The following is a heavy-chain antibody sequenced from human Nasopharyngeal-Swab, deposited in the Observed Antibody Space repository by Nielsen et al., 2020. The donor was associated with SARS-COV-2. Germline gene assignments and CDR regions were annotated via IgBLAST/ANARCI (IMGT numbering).Heavy chain of an antibody. D-gene: IGHD3-10*01. CDR3: ARGRRVVRGVIITNYYYYYYMDV. Sequence: WIRQPPGKGLEWIGEINHSGNTNYNPSLKSRVTISVDTSKSQFSLKLSSVTAADTAVYYCARGRRVVRGVIITNYYYYYYMDVWGKGTTVTVSS. J-gene: IGHJ6*03. V-gene: IGHV4-34*01. CDR2: INHSGNT.